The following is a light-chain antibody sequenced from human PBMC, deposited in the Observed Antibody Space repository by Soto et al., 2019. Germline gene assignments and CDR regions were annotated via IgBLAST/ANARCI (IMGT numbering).Light chain of an antibody. CDR3: QQYHSSPKT. V-gene: IGKV4-1*01. CDR1: QSVLYSSNNKNY. J-gene: IGKJ1*01. CDR2: WAS. Sequence: DIVMTQSPDSLAVSLGERATINCKSSQSVLYSSNNKNYLAWYQQKPGQPPKLLIYWASTREFGVPDRFSGSGSGKDFTLTISSLQAEDVAVYYCQQYHSSPKTLGQGTKVELK.